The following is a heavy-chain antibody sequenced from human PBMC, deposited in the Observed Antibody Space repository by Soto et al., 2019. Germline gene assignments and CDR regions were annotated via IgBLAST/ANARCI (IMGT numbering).Heavy chain of an antibody. J-gene: IGHJ6*02. CDR1: GFTFSSYS. V-gene: IGHV3-48*02. D-gene: IGHD3-22*01. CDR3: ARDHRGIYYDSSGYYLDYYYYYGMDV. CDR2: ISSSSSTI. Sequence: GGSLRLSCAASGFTFSSYSMNWVRQAPGKGLEWVSYISSSSSTIYYADSVKGRFTISRDNAKNSLYLQMNSLRDEDTAVYYSARDHRGIYYDSSGYYLDYYYYYGMDVWG.